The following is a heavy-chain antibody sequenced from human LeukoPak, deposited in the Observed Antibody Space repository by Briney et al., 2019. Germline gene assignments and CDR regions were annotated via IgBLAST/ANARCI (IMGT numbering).Heavy chain of an antibody. CDR1: GYTFTSYD. J-gene: IGHJ4*02. D-gene: IGHD4-23*01. Sequence: GSSVKVSCKASGYTFTSYDINWVRQATGQGLEWMGWMNPNSGNTGYAQQFQGRVTMTRNTSIRTAYMELSSLRSEDTAVYYCARIVPTGVRDYWGQGTLVTVSS. CDR3: ARIVPTGVRDY. CDR2: MNPNSGNT. V-gene: IGHV1-8*01.